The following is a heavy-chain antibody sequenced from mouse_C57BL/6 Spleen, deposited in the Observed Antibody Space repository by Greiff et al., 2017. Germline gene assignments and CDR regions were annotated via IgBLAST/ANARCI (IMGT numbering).Heavy chain of an antibody. CDR1: GYAFSSSW. D-gene: IGHD1-1*01. CDR3: ARGLITTVVDWFAY. J-gene: IGHJ3*01. CDR2: IYPGDGDT. V-gene: IGHV1-82*01. Sequence: QVQLKESGPELVKPGASVKISCKASGYAFSSSWMNWVKQRPGKGLEWIGRIYPGDGDTNYNGKFKGKATLTADKSSSTAYMQLSSLTSEDSAVYFCARGLITTVVDWFAYWGQGTLVTVSA.